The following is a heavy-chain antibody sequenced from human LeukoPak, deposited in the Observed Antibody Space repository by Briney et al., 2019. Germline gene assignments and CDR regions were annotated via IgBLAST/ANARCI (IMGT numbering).Heavy chain of an antibody. CDR3: ARVITFGGVIVTYSDY. V-gene: IGHV1-18*01. D-gene: IGHD3-16*02. Sequence: ASVKVSCKASGYTFTSYGISWVRQAPGQGLEWMGWISAYKCNTNYAQKLQGRVTMTADTSTSTAYMELRSLRSDDTAVYYCARVITFGGVIVTYSDYWGQGTLVTVSS. J-gene: IGHJ4*02. CDR2: ISAYKCNT. CDR1: GYTFTSYG.